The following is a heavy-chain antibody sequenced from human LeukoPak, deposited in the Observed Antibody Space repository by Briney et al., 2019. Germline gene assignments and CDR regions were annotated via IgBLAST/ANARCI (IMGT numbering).Heavy chain of an antibody. CDR3: ARWEARDTWVYDY. CDR1: GFTFSDYW. V-gene: IGHV3-74*01. CDR2: ISFDGST. Sequence: GGSLRLSCAASGFTFSDYWMHWVRQAPGKGLVWVSCISFDGSTTYADSVKGRFTISRDNAKNTVHLQMDSLTVEDTAVYYCARWEARDTWVYDYWGQGTLVTVSS. J-gene: IGHJ4*02. D-gene: IGHD1-26*01.